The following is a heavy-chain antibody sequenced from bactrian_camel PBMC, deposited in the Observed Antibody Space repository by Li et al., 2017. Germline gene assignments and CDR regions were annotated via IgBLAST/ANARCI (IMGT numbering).Heavy chain of an antibody. V-gene: IGHV3S40*01. CDR2: INSGEGST. Sequence: VQLVESGGGLVQPGGSLRVSCAASGFTFSTYDMSWVRQAPGKGLEWVSAINSGEGSTYYADSVKGRFTISRDNAKNTLYLQLNSLKTEDTAMYYCAKSENRWHPIAQFGYWGQGTQVTVS. CDR1: GFTFSTYD. D-gene: IGHD7*01. J-gene: IGHJ6*01. CDR3: AKSENRWHPIAQFGY.